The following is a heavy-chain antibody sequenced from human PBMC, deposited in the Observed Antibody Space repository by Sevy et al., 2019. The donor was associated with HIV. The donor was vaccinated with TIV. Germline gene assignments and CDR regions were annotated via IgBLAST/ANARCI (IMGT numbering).Heavy chain of an antibody. J-gene: IGHJ6*02. D-gene: IGHD3-22*01. CDR1: GYTFTSYG. Sequence: ASVKVSCKASGYTFTSYGISWVRQAPGQGLEWMGWISAYNGNTNYAQKLQGRVTMTKNTSTSTAYMELRSLRSDDTAVYYCARTLFYDSSGYYYYGMDVWGQGTTVTVSS. V-gene: IGHV1-18*01. CDR2: ISAYNGNT. CDR3: ARTLFYDSSGYYYYGMDV.